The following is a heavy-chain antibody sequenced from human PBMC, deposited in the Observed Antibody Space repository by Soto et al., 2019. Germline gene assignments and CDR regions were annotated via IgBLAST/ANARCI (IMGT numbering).Heavy chain of an antibody. CDR3: ARDVEFAY. V-gene: IGHV3-66*01. CDR1: GFTVSSYY. J-gene: IGHJ4*02. Sequence: EVQLVESGGGLVQPGGSLRLSCAASGFTVSSYYMSWVRQAPGKGLEWVSVIYSGGSTYYADSVKGRLIISRDKSDNKLDLQMNSLRGEDTAVYYCARDVEFAYWGQGTLVTVSS. CDR2: IYSGGST.